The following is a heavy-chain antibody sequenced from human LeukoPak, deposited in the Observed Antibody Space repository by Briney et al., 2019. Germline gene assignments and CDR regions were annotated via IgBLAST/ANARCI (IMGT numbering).Heavy chain of an antibody. CDR3: ARQAVAATIYYGMDV. Sequence: GESLKISCKGSGYSITTYWIGWVRQMLGKGLKWMGIIYPGDSDTRYSPSFQGQVTVSADKSISTAYLQWSSLKASDTAMYYCARQAVAATIYYGMDVWGQGTTVTVSS. V-gene: IGHV5-51*01. J-gene: IGHJ6*02. CDR2: IYPGDSDT. D-gene: IGHD6-19*01. CDR1: GYSITTYW.